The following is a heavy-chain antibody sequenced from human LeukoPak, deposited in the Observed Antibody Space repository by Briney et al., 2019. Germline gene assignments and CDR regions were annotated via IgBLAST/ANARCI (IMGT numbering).Heavy chain of an antibody. Sequence: PGGSRRLSCAASGFTFSSYAMSWVRQAPGKGLEWVSGVTGSGGITPYADSVKGRFTISRDNSKNTLYLQMNSLRPEDTAVYYCARTYGGNLLDAFNIWGQGTMVTVSS. CDR3: ARTYGGNLLDAFNI. CDR2: VTGSGGIT. D-gene: IGHD4-23*01. J-gene: IGHJ3*02. CDR1: GFTFSSYA. V-gene: IGHV3-23*01.